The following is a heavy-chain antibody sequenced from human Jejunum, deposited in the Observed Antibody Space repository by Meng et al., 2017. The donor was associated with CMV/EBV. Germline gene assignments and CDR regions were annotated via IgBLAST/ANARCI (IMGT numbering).Heavy chain of an antibody. Sequence: FTFSTYSVTWVRQAPGKGLEWVSSISSSSSYIYYADSVKGRFTISKDNAKNSLYLQMNSLRAEDTAVYYCAKVTTGNYYYYGMDVWGQGTTVTVSS. D-gene: IGHD4-11*01. CDR2: ISSSSSYI. V-gene: IGHV3-21*01. J-gene: IGHJ6*02. CDR3: AKVTTGNYYYYGMDV. CDR1: FTFSTYS.